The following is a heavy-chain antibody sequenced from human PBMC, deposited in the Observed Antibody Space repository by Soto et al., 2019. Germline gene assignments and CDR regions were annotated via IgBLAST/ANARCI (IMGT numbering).Heavy chain of an antibody. Sequence: EVQLVESGGGLVQPGGSLRLSCVASGFSFGSSWMTWVRQAPGKGLEWVANIKKDGSQISYLDSVRGRFTISRDNAKNSLYLQMNSRRAEDTALYYCARDVSPGSSSLYLDAFDIWGQGTMVTVSS. CDR2: IKKDGSQI. J-gene: IGHJ3*02. D-gene: IGHD6-13*01. CDR1: GFSFGSSW. V-gene: IGHV3-7*05. CDR3: ARDVSPGSSSLYLDAFDI.